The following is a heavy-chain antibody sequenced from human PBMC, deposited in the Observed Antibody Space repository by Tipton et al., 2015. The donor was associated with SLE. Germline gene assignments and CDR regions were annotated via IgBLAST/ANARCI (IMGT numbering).Heavy chain of an antibody. J-gene: IGHJ3*02. CDR3: ARSLKGAFDM. CDR2: VHTSGST. CDR1: GSSISNYY. Sequence: TLSLTCTVSGSSISNYYWSWIRQSAGKGLEWIGRVHTSGSTSYNPSLRSRVTISVDTSKNQFSLKLTSVTAADTAVYYCARSLKGAFDMWGQGTMVTVSS. V-gene: IGHV4-4*07.